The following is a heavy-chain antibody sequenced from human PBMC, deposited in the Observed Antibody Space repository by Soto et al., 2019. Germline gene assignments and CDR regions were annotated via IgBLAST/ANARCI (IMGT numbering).Heavy chain of an antibody. J-gene: IGHJ4*02. D-gene: IGHD3-22*01. CDR2: ISSSSSAI. Sequence: EVQLVESGGGLVQPGGSLRLSCAASGFTFSSYSMDWVRQAPGKGLEGVSYISSSSSAIYYADSVKGRFTISRDNAKNSLYLQMNSLRDEDTAVYYCARAVGDSSGYFDYWGQGTLVTVSS. CDR1: GFTFSSYS. V-gene: IGHV3-48*02. CDR3: ARAVGDSSGYFDY.